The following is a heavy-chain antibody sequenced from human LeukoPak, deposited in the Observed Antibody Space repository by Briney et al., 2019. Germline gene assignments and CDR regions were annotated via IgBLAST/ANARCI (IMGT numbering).Heavy chain of an antibody. V-gene: IGHV3-23*01. Sequence: PGGSLRLSCAPSGFTFSNYAMSWVRQAPGKGLEWVSAISETGGTIHYADSVRGRFIISRDNSKNTLYLQMNSLRAEDTAVYYCARALAAAAPFDYWGQGTLVTVSS. CDR2: ISETGGTI. CDR3: ARALAAAAPFDY. D-gene: IGHD6-13*01. CDR1: GFTFSNYA. J-gene: IGHJ4*02.